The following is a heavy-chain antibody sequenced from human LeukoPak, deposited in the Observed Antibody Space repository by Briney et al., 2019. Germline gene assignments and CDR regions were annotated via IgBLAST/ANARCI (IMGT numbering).Heavy chain of an antibody. J-gene: IGHJ3*02. V-gene: IGHV3-23*01. CDR1: GFTFNNYA. CDR3: AKEGYCSTTSCYRGAFDI. CDR2: ISGSGGST. D-gene: IGHD2-2*02. Sequence: PGGSLRLSCVASGFTFNNYAISWVRQAPGKGLEWVSTISGSGGSTYFADSVKGRFTISRDNSKNTLYLQMNSLRAEDTAVYYCAKEGYCSTTSCYRGAFDIWGQGTMVTVSS.